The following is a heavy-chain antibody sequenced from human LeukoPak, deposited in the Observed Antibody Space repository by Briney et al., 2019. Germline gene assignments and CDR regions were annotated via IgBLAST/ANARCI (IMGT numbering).Heavy chain of an antibody. CDR2: ISAYKGNT. CDR1: GYTFTSYG. Sequence: ASVKVSCKASGYTFTSYGISWVRQAPGQGLEWMGWISAYKGNTNYAQKLQGRVTMTTDTPTNTAYMELRSLRSDDTAVYYCARTGIAYYYMDVWGKGTTVTVSS. D-gene: IGHD7-27*01. V-gene: IGHV1-18*01. J-gene: IGHJ6*03. CDR3: ARTGIAYYYMDV.